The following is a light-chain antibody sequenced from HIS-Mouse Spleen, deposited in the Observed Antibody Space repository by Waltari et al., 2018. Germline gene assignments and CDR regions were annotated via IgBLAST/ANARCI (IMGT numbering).Light chain of an antibody. CDR2: EVS. J-gene: IGLJ1*01. CDR1: SSDVGGYNY. Sequence: QSALTQPPSASGSPGQSVTISCTGTSSDVGGYNYVSWYQQHPGKAPKLMIYEVSKRPSGVPARFSGSKSGNTASLTVSGLQAEDEADYYCSSYAGSNNLNVFGTGTKVTVL. V-gene: IGLV2-8*01. CDR3: SSYAGSNNLNV.